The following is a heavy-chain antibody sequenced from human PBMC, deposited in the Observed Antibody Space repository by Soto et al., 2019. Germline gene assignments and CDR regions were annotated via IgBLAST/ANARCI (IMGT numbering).Heavy chain of an antibody. CDR3: AKDISHPSSWYSAFDI. CDR1: GFTFSSYA. J-gene: IGHJ3*02. V-gene: IGHV3-23*01. D-gene: IGHD6-13*01. Sequence: PGGSLRLSCAASGFTFSSYAMSWVRQAPGKGLEWVSAISGSGGSTYYADSVKGRFTISRDNSKNTLYLQMNSLRAEDTAVYYCAKDISHPSSWYSAFDIWGQGTMVTVSS. CDR2: ISGSGGST.